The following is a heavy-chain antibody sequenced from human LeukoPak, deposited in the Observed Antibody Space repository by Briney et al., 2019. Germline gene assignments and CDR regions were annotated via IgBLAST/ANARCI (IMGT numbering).Heavy chain of an antibody. D-gene: IGHD3-10*01. V-gene: IGHV1-2*02. CDR3: AREGDPFYYGSGLLFDY. CDR2: INPNSGGT. Sequence: GASVKVSFKASGYTFTGYYMHWVRQAPGQGLEWMGWINPNSGGTNYAQKFQGRVTMTSDTSISTAYMELSRLRSDDTDVYYCAREGDPFYYGSGLLFDYWGQGTLVTVSS. CDR1: GYTFTGYY. J-gene: IGHJ4*02.